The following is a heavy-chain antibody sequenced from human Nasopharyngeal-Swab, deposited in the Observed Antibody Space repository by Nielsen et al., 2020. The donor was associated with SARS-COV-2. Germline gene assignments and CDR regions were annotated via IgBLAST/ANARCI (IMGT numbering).Heavy chain of an antibody. D-gene: IGHD3-22*01. CDR2: TYYRSKWYN. Sequence: WIRQSPSRGLEWLGRTYYRSKWYNDYAVSVKSRITINPDTSKNQFSLQLNSVTPEDTAVYYCARDHPGYYDSSGYYWFDPWGQGTLVTVSS. J-gene: IGHJ5*02. V-gene: IGHV6-1*01. CDR3: ARDHPGYYDSSGYYWFDP.